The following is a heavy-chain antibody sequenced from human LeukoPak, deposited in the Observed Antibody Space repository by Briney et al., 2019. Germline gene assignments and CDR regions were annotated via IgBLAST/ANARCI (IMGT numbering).Heavy chain of an antibody. CDR3: ARHSPRDYYDSSGYFSN. D-gene: IGHD3-22*01. Sequence: PSETLSLTCAVYGGSFSGYYWSWIRQPPGKGLEWIGEINHSGSTNYNPSLKSRVTISVDTSKNQFSLKLSSVTAADTAVYYCARHSPRDYYDSSGYFSNWGQGTLVTVSS. CDR1: GGSFSGYY. CDR2: INHSGST. J-gene: IGHJ4*02. V-gene: IGHV4-34*01.